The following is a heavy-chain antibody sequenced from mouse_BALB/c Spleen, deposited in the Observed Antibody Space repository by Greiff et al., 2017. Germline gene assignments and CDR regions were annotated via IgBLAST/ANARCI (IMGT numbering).Heavy chain of an antibody. D-gene: IGHD4-1*01. J-gene: IGHJ3*01. CDR2: IDPANGNT. V-gene: IGHV14-3*02. Sequence: EVKLMESGAELVKPGASVKLSCTASGFNIKDTYMHWVKQRPEQGLEWIGRIDPANGNTKYDPKFQGKATITADTSSNTAYLQLSSLTSEDTAVYYCARDTGGAYWGQGTLVTVSA. CDR1: GFNIKDTY. CDR3: ARDTGGAY.